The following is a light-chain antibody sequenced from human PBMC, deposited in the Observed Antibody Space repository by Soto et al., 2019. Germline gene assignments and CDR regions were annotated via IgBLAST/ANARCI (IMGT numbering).Light chain of an antibody. J-gene: IGKJ5*01. CDR1: QGISNF. CDR2: AAS. CDR3: QKYSSVIT. Sequence: DIQMTQSPSSLSASVGDRVTITCRASQGISNFLAWYQQKPGKVPKLLISAASTLQSGVPSRFSRSGSGTDFTLTITSLQPEDVATYYCQKYSSVITFGQGPRLEIK. V-gene: IGKV1-27*01.